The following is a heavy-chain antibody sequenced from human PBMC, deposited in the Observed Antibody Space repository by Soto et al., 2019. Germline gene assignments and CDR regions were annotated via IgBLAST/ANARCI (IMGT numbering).Heavy chain of an antibody. CDR1: GYAFSSYW. CDR3: ARGYCTATICHPWFDP. V-gene: IGHV5-51*01. Sequence: ESLKISCQGSGYAFSSYWIALVRQRPVKGREWRGIIYPGDSDTRYSPSFQGQVTISVDKSITTAYLQWSSLKASDTAMYYCARGYCTATICHPWFDPWGQGTMVTVSS. J-gene: IGHJ5*02. CDR2: IYPGDSDT. D-gene: IGHD2-8*02.